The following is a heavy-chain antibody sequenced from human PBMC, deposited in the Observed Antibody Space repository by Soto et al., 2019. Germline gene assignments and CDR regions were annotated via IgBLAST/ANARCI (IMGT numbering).Heavy chain of an antibody. CDR2: ISGSGGST. CDR1: GFTFSSYA. V-gene: IGHV3-23*01. J-gene: IGHJ4*02. CDR3: AKDADYGPNDGYYFDY. D-gene: IGHD3-16*01. Sequence: GGSLRLSCAASGFTFSSYAMSWVRQAPGKGLEWVSAISGSGGSTYYADSVKGRFTISRDNSKNTLYLQMNSLRAEDTAVYYCAKDADYGPNDGYYFDYWGQGTLVTVSS.